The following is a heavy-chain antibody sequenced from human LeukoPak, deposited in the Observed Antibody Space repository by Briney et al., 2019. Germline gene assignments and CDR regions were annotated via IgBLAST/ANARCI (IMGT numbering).Heavy chain of an antibody. Sequence: GGSLRLSCAASGFTFSSYAMHWVRQAPGKGLEWVAVISYDGSNKYYADSVKGRFTISRDNSKNTLYLQMNSLRAEDTAVYYCARGGGYCSSTSCYRARFDNWFDPWGQGTLVTVSS. CDR2: ISYDGSNK. CDR3: ARGGGYCSSTSCYRARFDNWFDP. D-gene: IGHD2-2*01. V-gene: IGHV3-30-3*01. CDR1: GFTFSSYA. J-gene: IGHJ5*02.